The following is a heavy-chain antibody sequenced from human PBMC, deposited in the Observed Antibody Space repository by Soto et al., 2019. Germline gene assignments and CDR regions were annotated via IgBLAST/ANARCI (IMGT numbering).Heavy chain of an antibody. CDR1: GSTFTRYT. V-gene: IGHV1-3*01. D-gene: IGHD2-15*01. J-gene: IGHJ5*02. CDR3: ARGIATGQLDP. Sequence: ASVNVSCKASGSTFTRYTMNWVRQAPGQRLEWMGWINPDNGNTKSSQKFQDRVIITRDTSASTAYMDLSSLRSEDTAVYYCARGIATGQLDPWGQGTLVTVSS. CDR2: INPDNGNT.